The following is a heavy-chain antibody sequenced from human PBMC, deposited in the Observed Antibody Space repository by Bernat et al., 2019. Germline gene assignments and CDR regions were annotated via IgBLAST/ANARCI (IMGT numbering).Heavy chain of an antibody. V-gene: IGHV3-30-3*01. D-gene: IGHD6-19*01. CDR1: GFTFSSYA. CDR2: ISYDGSNK. Sequence: QVQLVESGGGVVQPGRSLRLSCAASGFTFSSYAMHWVRQAPGKGLEWVAVISYDGSNKYYADSVKGRFIISRDNSKNTLYLQMNSLRAEDTAVYYCAREWSAGYSSGWYYFDYWGQGTLVTVSS. J-gene: IGHJ4*02. CDR3: AREWSAGYSSGWYYFDY.